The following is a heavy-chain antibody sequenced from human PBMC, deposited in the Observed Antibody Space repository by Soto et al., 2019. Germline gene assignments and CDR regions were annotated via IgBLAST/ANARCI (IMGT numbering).Heavy chain of an antibody. CDR2: ISDDGSTA. Sequence: GGSLRLSCSVSGFTFSAYWMHWVRQVPGKGLTWVSRISDDGSTATYADSVKGRFVISRDNAKNNLYLEMNTLRADDSGLYYCARGPRVSSTGTGAHWGRGTLVTVSS. CDR1: GFTFSAYW. V-gene: IGHV3-74*01. J-gene: IGHJ4*02. CDR3: ARGPRVSSTGTGAH. D-gene: IGHD1-1*01.